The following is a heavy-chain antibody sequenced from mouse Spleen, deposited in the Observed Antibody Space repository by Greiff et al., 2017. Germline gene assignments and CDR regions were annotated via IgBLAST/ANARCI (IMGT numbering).Heavy chain of an antibody. D-gene: IGHD2-1*01. CDR3: ARDGNYLDY. CDR2: INPSNGRT. Sequence: QVQLQQPGAELVKPGASVKLSCKASGYTFTSYWMHWVKQRPGQGLEWIGEINPSNGRTNYNEKFKSKATLTVDKSSSTAYMQLSSLTSEDSAVYYCARDGNYLDYWGQGTTLTVSS. V-gene: IGHV1S81*02. CDR1: GYTFTSYW. J-gene: IGHJ2*01.